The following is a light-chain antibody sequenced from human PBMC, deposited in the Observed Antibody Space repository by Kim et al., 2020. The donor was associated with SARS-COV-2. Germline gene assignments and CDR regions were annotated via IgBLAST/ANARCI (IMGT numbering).Light chain of an antibody. CDR3: CSFASTTSYV. Sequence: QSALTQPASVSGSPGQSITISCAGTNSDVGGYNYVSWYQHHPGKAPELIIYDVHNRPSGVSHRFSGSKSGNTASLTISGLQAEDEADYYCCSFASTTSYVFGSGTKVTVL. J-gene: IGLJ1*01. CDR1: NSDVGGYNY. CDR2: DVH. V-gene: IGLV2-14*03.